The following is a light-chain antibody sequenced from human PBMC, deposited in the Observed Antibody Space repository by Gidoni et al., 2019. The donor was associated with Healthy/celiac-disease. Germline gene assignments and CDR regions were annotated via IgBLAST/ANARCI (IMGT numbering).Light chain of an antibody. CDR3: QQYYSTPHT. CDR2: WAS. V-gene: IGKV4-1*01. J-gene: IGKJ2*01. CDR1: QSVLYSSNNKNY. Sequence: DIVMTQSPDYLAVSLGERATINCKPSQSVLYSSNNKNYLAWYQQKPGQPPKLLIYWASTRESGVPDRFSGSGSGTDFTLTISSLQAEDVAVYYCQQYYSTPHTFGQGTKLEIK.